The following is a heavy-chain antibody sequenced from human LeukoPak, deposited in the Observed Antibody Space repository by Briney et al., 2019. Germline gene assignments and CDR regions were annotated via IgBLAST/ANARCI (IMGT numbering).Heavy chain of an antibody. CDR2: ISGSGGST. J-gene: IGHJ4*02. D-gene: IGHD2-2*01. Sequence: GGSLRLSCAASGFTFSSYAMSWVRQAPGKGLEWVSAISGSGGSTYYADSVKGRFTISRDNSKNTLYLQMNSLRAEDTAVYYCANSYCSSTSCYLYYFDYWGQGTLFTVSS. V-gene: IGHV3-23*01. CDR1: GFTFSSYA. CDR3: ANSYCSSTSCYLYYFDY.